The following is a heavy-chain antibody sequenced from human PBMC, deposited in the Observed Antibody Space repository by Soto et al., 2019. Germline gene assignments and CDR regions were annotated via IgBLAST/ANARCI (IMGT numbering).Heavy chain of an antibody. CDR1: GYSISSSSYY. J-gene: IGHJ6*02. Sequence: SETLSLTCAVSGYSISSSSYYWGWIRQPPGKGLEWIGSIYYSGSTYYNPSLKSRVTISVDTSKNQFSLKLSSVTAADTAVYYCARRLYYDSSGFEGGGMDVWGQGTTVTVSS. V-gene: IGHV4-39*01. CDR3: ARRLYYDSSGFEGGGMDV. D-gene: IGHD3-22*01. CDR2: IYYSGST.